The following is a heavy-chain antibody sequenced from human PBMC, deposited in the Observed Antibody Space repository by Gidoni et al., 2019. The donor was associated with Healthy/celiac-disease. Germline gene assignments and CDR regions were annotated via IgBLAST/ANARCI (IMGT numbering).Heavy chain of an antibody. CDR3: AADRGGHFVYYYGMDV. CDR2: ISAYNGNT. D-gene: IGHD2-15*01. Sequence: QVQLVQSGAEVKKPGASVKVSCTASGYTFTSYGISWVRQAPGQGLEWMGWISAYNGNTNYAQKLQGRVTMTTDTSTSTAYMELRSLRSDDTAVYYCAADRGGHFVYYYGMDVWGQGTTVTVSS. V-gene: IGHV1-18*01. CDR1: GYTFTSYG. J-gene: IGHJ6*02.